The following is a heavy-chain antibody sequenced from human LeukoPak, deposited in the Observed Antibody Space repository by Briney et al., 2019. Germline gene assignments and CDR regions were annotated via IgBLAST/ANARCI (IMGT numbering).Heavy chain of an antibody. Sequence: SETLSLTCAVYGGSFSGYYWSWIRQPPGKGLEWIGEINHSGSTNYNPSLKSRVTISVDTSKNQFSLKLSSVTAADTAVYYCARKATVVVPAVRNWYFDLWGRGTLVTVSS. D-gene: IGHD2-2*01. V-gene: IGHV4-34*01. J-gene: IGHJ2*01. CDR1: GGSFSGYY. CDR2: INHSGST. CDR3: ARKATVVVPAVRNWYFDL.